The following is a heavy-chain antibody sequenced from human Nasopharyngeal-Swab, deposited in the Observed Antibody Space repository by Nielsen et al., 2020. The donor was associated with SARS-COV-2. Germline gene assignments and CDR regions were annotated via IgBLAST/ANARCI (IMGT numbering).Heavy chain of an antibody. CDR3: AKESGSYLYYYYGMDV. J-gene: IGHJ6*02. V-gene: IGHV3-23*01. D-gene: IGHD1-26*01. CDR2: ISASGSST. Sequence: GGSLRLSCAATGSTFRGCSMSWVRQAPGKGLEWVSAISASGSSTYYADSVKGRFTISRDNSQNTLYLQMSSLRVEDTAVYYCAKESGSYLYYYYGMDVWGQGTTVTVSS. CDR1: GSTFRGCS.